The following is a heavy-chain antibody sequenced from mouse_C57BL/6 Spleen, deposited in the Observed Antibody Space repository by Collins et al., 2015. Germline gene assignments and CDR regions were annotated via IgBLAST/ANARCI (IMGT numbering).Heavy chain of an antibody. Sequence: QVQLQQSGAELVRPGASVTLSCKASGYTFTDYEMHWVKQTPVHGLEWIGAIDPETGGTAYNQKFKGKAILTADKSSSTAYIELRSLTSEDSAVYYCTRREIYYYGSSPYYFDYWGQGTTLTVSS. D-gene: IGHD1-1*01. CDR1: GYTFTDYE. CDR3: TRREIYYYGSSPYYFDY. J-gene: IGHJ2*01. CDR2: IDPETGGT. V-gene: IGHV1-15*01.